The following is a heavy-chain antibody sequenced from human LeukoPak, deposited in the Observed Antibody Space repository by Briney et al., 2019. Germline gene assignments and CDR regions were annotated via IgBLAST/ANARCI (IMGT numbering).Heavy chain of an antibody. CDR3: ATPGPAPINNWFET. CDR1: GHSLTELS. D-gene: IGHD2-2*01. CDR2: FDPEDGGT. J-gene: IGHJ5*02. V-gene: IGHV1-24*01. Sequence: ASVTVSFKVSGHSLTELSVHWVRQAPGKGLEWMGRFDPEDGGTVYAQNFQGRVTLTEDTSIDTAYMEVYILRSEDTAVYYCATPGPAPINNWFETWGQGTLVTVSS.